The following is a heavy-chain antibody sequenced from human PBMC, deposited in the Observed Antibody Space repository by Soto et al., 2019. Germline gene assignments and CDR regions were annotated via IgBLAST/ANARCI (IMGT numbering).Heavy chain of an antibody. CDR3: AEVTLKAGNWFDP. J-gene: IGHJ5*02. V-gene: IGHV1-2*02. CDR2: INPKSRGT. CDR1: GYTFTDYF. D-gene: IGHD3-10*01. Sequence: SVRVTCKASGYTFTDYFIQWVRQAPGQGVEWMGWINPKSRGTNYAQKFQGRVTMTRDTSNRTAYMELRGLTSDDTAVYYCAEVTLKAGNWFDPWGQGTLVTVSS.